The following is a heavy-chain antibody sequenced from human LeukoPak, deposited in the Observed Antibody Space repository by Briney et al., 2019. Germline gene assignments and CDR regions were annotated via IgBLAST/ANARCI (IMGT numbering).Heavy chain of an antibody. J-gene: IGHJ4*02. D-gene: IGHD6-13*01. CDR2: IYYSGSA. V-gene: IGHV4-59*01. CDR1: GGSISSYY. Sequence: PSETLSLTCTVSGGSISSYYWSWIRQPPGKGLEWIGYIYYSGSANYHPSLKSRVTISVDTSKNRFSLRLSSVTAADTAVYYCARVTGYMVEDYFDYWGQGTLVTVSS. CDR3: ARVTGYMVEDYFDY.